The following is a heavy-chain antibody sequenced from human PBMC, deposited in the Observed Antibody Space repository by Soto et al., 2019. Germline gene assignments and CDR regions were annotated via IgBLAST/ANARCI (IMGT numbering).Heavy chain of an antibody. CDR1: GGTFSSYT. J-gene: IGHJ4*02. D-gene: IGHD2-15*01. CDR2: IIPILGIA. Sequence: QVQLVQSGAEVKKPGSSVKVSCKASGGTFSSYTISWVRQAPGQGLXXXGRIIPILGIANYAQKFQGRVTITADKSTSTAYMELSSLRSEDTAVYYCGRGYCSGGSCYSELDYWGQGTLVTVSS. CDR3: GRGYCSGGSCYSELDY. V-gene: IGHV1-69*02.